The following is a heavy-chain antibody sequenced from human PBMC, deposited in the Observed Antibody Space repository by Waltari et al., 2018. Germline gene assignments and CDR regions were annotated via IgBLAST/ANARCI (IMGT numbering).Heavy chain of an antibody. V-gene: IGHV1-69*04. D-gene: IGHD2-15*01. CDR3: ARGGGRGIASGWFDP. CDR1: GGTFSSYA. J-gene: IGHJ5*02. CDR2: DIHIRGIA. Sequence: QVQLVQSGAEVKKPGSSVKVSCKASGGTFSSYAISWVRQAPGHGLEWMGVDIHIRGIANDAQKLQGRVTMTADEYTSTADMELSSLISEDTAVYYGARGGGRGIASGWFDPWGQGTLVTVAS.